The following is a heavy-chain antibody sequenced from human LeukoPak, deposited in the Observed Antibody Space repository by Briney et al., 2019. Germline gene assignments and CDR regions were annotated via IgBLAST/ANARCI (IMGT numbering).Heavy chain of an antibody. CDR1: GGSISSSSYY. D-gene: IGHD3-9*01. V-gene: IGHV4-39*07. CDR3: ARDQEILKNYDILTVFDY. J-gene: IGHJ4*02. CDR2: IYYSGST. Sequence: PSETLSLTCTVSGGSISSSSYYWGWIRQPPGKGLEWIGSIYYSGSTYYNPSLKSRVTISVDTSKNQFSLKLSSVTAADTAVYYCARDQEILKNYDILTVFDYWGQGTLVTVSS.